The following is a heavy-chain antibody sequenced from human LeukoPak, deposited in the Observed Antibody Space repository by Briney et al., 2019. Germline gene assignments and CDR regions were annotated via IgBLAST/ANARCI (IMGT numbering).Heavy chain of an antibody. CDR1: GYSISSGYY. CDR2: IYHSGST. J-gene: IGHJ6*03. CDR3: ARSWDYYYYYYMDV. Sequence: SETLSLTCAVSGYSISSGYYWGWIRQPPGEGLEWIGSIYHSGSTYYNPSLKRRVTISLHTSKNQSTLKLSSVTAADTAVYYCARSWDYYYYYYMDVWGKGTTVTVSS. D-gene: IGHD1-26*01. V-gene: IGHV4-38-2*01.